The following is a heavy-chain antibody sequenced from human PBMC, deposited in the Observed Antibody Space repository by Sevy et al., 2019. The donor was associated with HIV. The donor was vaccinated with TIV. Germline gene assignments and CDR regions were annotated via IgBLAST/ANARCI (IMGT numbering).Heavy chain of an antibody. CDR1: GFTFRNYG. D-gene: IGHD5-12*01. Sequence: GGSLRLSCAASGFTFRNYGMHWVRQAPGKGLEWVAFIRYDGSTKYYRDSMRGRLTISRDNSQNTLYLQINSLRPEDTAIYYCAKDGDIMVTLGVCDSWGQGTLVTVSS. J-gene: IGHJ5*02. CDR3: AKDGDIMVTLGVCDS. CDR2: IRYDGSTK. V-gene: IGHV3-30*02.